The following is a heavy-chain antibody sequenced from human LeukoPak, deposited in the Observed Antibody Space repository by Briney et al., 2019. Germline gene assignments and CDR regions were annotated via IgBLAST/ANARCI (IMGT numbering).Heavy chain of an antibody. V-gene: IGHV4-38-2*02. Sequence: SDTLSLTCTVPGYSITSGSYWGWIRPPPGKGLERIANVYHRGTTYYNPSLKSRLTISVDTSKNHFSLRLSSLSAADTAIYYCARFADTNYDAFDIWGQGTLVTVSS. CDR2: VYHRGTT. CDR1: GYSITSGSY. D-gene: IGHD4-11*01. J-gene: IGHJ3*02. CDR3: ARFADTNYDAFDI.